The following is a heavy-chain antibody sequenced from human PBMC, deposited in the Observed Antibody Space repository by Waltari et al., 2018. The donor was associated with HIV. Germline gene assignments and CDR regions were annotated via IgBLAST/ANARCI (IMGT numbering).Heavy chain of an antibody. CDR3: ARATQYSSSWTTQLRRWLDP. CDR2: IYYSGST. CDR1: RGSIRTTHYD. V-gene: IGHV4-39*07. D-gene: IGHD6-13*01. J-gene: IGHJ5*02. Sequence: QLQLQESGPGLVKPCETLSLTCTGPRGSIRTTHYDWGWIRLPPGKGLEWIGKIYYSGSTHYTPPLKSRVTISVDTSKNQFALKLSSVTAADTAVYYCARATQYSSSWTTQLRRWLDPWGQGTLVTVSS.